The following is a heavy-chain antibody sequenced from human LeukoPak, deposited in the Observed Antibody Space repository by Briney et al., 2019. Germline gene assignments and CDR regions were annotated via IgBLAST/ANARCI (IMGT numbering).Heavy chain of an antibody. Sequence: PSETLSLTCAVYGGSFSEYYWSWIRQPPGKGLEWIGEINHSGSTNYNPSLKSRVTISVDTPKNQCSLKLTSVTAADTAVYYCARHRAYDSGTYYRWFDPWGPGTLVTVSS. CDR2: INHSGST. CDR3: ARHRAYDSGTYYRWFDP. D-gene: IGHD3-22*01. J-gene: IGHJ5*02. V-gene: IGHV4-34*01. CDR1: GGSFSEYY.